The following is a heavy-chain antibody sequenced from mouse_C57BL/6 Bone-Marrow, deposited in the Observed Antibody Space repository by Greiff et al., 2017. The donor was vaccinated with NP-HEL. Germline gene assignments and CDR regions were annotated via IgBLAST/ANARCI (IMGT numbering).Heavy chain of an antibody. CDR1: GYTFTSYG. CDR2: IYPRSGNT. V-gene: IGHV1-81*01. J-gene: IGHJ2*01. CDR3: VLPLYYDYVDY. Sequence: QVQLKQSGAELARPGASVKLSCKASGYTFTSYGISWVKQRTGQGLEWIGEIYPRSGNTYYNEKFKGKATLTADKSSSTAYMELRSLTSADSAVYFCVLPLYYDYVDYWGQGTTLTVSS. D-gene: IGHD2-4*01.